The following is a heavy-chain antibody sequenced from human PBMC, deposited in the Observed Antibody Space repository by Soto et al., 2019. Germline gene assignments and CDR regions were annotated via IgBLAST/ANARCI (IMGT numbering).Heavy chain of an antibody. D-gene: IGHD6-13*01. CDR1: GGSVSSGSYY. V-gene: IGHV4-61*01. CDR3: ARELKQQLGYYYYGMDL. CDR2: IFYGGST. J-gene: IGHJ6*02. Sequence: SETLSLTCTVSGGSVSSGSYYWRWIRQPPGKGLEWIGYIFYGGSTNYNPALKSRVTISLDTSKNQFSLRLSSVTAADTAVYYFARELKQQLGYYYYGMDLWGQGTTVPVSS.